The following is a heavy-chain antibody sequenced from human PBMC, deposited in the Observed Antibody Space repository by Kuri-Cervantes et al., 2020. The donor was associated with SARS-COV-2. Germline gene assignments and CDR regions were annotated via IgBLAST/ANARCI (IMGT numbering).Heavy chain of an antibody. CDR2: ISGSGGST. D-gene: IGHD6-13*01. CDR1: GFTFSSYA. J-gene: IGHJ4*02. Sequence: GESLKISCAASGFTFSSYAMCWVRQAPGKGLEWVSAISGSGGSTYYADSVKGRFTISRDNSKKTLYLQMNSLRAEDTAVYDCAKRYSSRWTGPSPFDYWGQGTLVTVSS. V-gene: IGHV3-23*01. CDR3: AKRYSSRWTGPSPFDY.